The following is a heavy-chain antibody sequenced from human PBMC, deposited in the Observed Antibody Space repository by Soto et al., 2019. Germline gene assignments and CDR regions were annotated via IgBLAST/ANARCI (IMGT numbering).Heavy chain of an antibody. Sequence: QVPLVQSGGEVKRPGASVKVSCKTSGYTFSNYGITWVRQAPGQPLEWLGWISLYSDGTNYAQKFQDRVSMTTDTSTTTAYMELRSLRSDDTAVYYCARVVPGAEAWFGPWGQGTLVTVSS. CDR2: ISLYSDGT. CDR1: GYTFSNYG. D-gene: IGHD2-2*01. J-gene: IGHJ5*02. CDR3: ARVVPGAEAWFGP. V-gene: IGHV1-18*01.